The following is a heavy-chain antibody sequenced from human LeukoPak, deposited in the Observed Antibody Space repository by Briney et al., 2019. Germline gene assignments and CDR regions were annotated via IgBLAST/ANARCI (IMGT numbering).Heavy chain of an antibody. J-gene: IGHJ4*02. Sequence: ASVKVSCKAYGYTFTSYDINWVRQATGQGLEWMGWMNPNSGNTGYAQKFQGRVTMTRNTSISTAYMELSSLRSEDTAVYYCARASRIHVLRFLEWLSYWGQGTLVTVSS. V-gene: IGHV1-8*01. CDR1: GYTFTSYD. CDR3: ARASRIHVLRFLEWLSY. CDR2: MNPNSGNT. D-gene: IGHD3-3*01.